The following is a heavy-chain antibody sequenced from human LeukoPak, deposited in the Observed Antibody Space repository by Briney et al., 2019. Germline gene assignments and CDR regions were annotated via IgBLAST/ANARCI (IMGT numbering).Heavy chain of an antibody. CDR2: IWYDGSHK. D-gene: IGHD3-22*01. V-gene: IGHV3-33*06. CDR1: GFTFSSYG. Sequence: PGRSLRLSCAASGFTFSSYGMHWVRQAPGKGLEWVAIIWYDGSHKYYVDSVKGRFTISRDNSKNTLYVQVNSLGTEDTAAYYCAKGSYYDSSGSFYFDYWGQGTLVTVSS. CDR3: AKGSYYDSSGSFYFDY. J-gene: IGHJ4*02.